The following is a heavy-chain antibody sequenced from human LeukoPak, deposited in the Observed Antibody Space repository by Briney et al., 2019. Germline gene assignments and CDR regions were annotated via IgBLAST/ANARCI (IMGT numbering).Heavy chain of an antibody. D-gene: IGHD1-26*01. V-gene: IGHV3-11*01. CDR1: GFTFSDYY. CDR2: VSSGGDIT. J-gene: IGHJ3*02. Sequence: PGGSLRLSCAASGFTFSDYYISWIRQAPGKGLEWLSIVSSGGDITTYADSVKGRFTISRDNTRNLLFLQMNSLRAEDTAVYYCAKLLRELLRSGAFDIWGQGTMVTVSS. CDR3: AKLLRELLRSGAFDI.